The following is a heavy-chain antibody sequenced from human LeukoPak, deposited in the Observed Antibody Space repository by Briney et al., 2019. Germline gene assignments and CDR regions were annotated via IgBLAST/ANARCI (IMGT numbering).Heavy chain of an antibody. Sequence: GGSLRLSCAASGFTFSSYAIHWVRQAPGKGLEWVAIISYDGSNKYYADSVKGRFTISRDNSKNTLYLQMNSLRAEDTAVYYCARDLEQLVIWGPDSWGQGTLVTVSS. J-gene: IGHJ5*01. V-gene: IGHV3-30*04. CDR1: GFTFSSYA. CDR3: ARDLEQLVIWGPDS. D-gene: IGHD1/OR15-1a*01. CDR2: ISYDGSNK.